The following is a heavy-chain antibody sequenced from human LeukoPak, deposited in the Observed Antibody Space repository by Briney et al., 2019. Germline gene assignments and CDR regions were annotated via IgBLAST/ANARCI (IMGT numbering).Heavy chain of an antibody. CDR3: GRSREGLYSGSSLDY. D-gene: IGHD1-26*01. Sequence: ASVKVSCKASGYTFSDYGISWVRQAPGQGLEWMGWISGYNGNTHYAQKLQGRITMTTDTSTRTAYMELRSLKSDDTAVYYCGRSREGLYSGSSLDYWGQGTLVIVSS. J-gene: IGHJ4*02. V-gene: IGHV1-18*01. CDR2: ISGYNGNT. CDR1: GYTFSDYG.